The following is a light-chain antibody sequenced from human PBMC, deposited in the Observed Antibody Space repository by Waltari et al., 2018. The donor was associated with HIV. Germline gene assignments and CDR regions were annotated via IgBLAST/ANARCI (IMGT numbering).Light chain of an antibody. CDR1: SSDLGTYNR. CDR3: SSYTSSNTCV. J-gene: IGLJ3*02. CDR2: EVT. V-gene: IGLV2-18*02. Sequence: QSALTQPPSVSGSPGQSVAISCTGTSSDLGTYNRVSWYQQPPGTAPKLMIYEVTNRPSGVPDRCSGSKAGNTASLTISGLQAEDEGDYYCSSYTSSNTCVFGGGTKLTVL.